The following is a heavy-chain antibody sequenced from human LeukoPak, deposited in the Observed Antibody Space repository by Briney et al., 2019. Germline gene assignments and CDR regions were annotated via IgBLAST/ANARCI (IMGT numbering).Heavy chain of an antibody. CDR1: GYTFIGYY. D-gene: IGHD2-2*01. J-gene: IGHJ4*02. V-gene: IGHV1-2*02. Sequence: GASVKVSCKASGYTFIGYYMHWVRQAPGQGLEWMGCINPNSGGTNYAQKFQGRVTMTREMSISTVYMELSRLRSDDTAVYYCARDSCSSTSCLSIDDYWGQGTLVTVSS. CDR2: INPNSGGT. CDR3: ARDSCSSTSCLSIDDY.